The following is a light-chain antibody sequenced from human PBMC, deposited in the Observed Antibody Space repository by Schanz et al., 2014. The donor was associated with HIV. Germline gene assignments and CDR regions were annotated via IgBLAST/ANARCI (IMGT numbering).Light chain of an antibody. V-gene: IGLV2-14*03. J-gene: IGLJ1*01. CDR1: SIDVGGYDY. CDR2: DVS. Sequence: QSALTQPASLSGSPGQSITISCTGTSIDVGGYDYVSWYQKHPDKAPQLIIYDVSNRPSGVSSRFSGSKSGNKASLTISGLQAEDEADYYCGSYTFASTPYVFGSGTKLTVL. CDR3: GSYTFASTPYV.